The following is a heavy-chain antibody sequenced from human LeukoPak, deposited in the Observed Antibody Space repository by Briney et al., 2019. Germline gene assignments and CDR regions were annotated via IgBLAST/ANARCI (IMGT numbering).Heavy chain of an antibody. CDR2: ISDNERKT. Sequence: GGSLRLSCAAYGFTFNYYAMSWVRQAPGKGLEWVSGISDNERKTYYTDSVKGRFTISRDNTKNTVYLQMNNLRADDTAVYFCARHDSFIPYWGQGTLVTVSS. CDR1: GFTFNYYA. J-gene: IGHJ4*02. CDR3: ARHDSFIPY. D-gene: IGHD5-18*01. V-gene: IGHV3-23*01.